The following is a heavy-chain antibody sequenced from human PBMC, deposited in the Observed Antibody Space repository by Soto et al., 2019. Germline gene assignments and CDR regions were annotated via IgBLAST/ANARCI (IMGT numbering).Heavy chain of an antibody. V-gene: IGHV4-31*02. CDR3: AREYTYGSNFFDC. Sequence: SETLSLTWTVSGGSISSAAYYWSWIRQHPGKGLEWIGYISHSGSTYYNPSLKSRVIISVDTSKNQFSLSLTSVTAADTAVYYCAREYTYGSNFFDCWGQGALVTAPQ. J-gene: IGHJ4*02. CDR1: GGSISSAAYY. CDR2: ISHSGST. D-gene: IGHD5-18*01.